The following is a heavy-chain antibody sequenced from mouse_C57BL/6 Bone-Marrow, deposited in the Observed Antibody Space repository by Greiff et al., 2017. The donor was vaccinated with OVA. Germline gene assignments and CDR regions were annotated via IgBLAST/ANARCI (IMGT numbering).Heavy chain of an antibody. CDR3: ARKAYDYYYYAMDY. J-gene: IGHJ4*01. CDR2: IDPSDSYT. Sequence: QVQLQQPGAELVMPGASVKLSCKASGYTFTSYWMHWVKQRPGQGLEWIGEIDPSDSYTNYNQKFKGKSTLTVDKSSSTAYMQLSSLTSEDSAVYYCARKAYDYYYYAMDYWGQGTLVTVSS. V-gene: IGHV1-69*01. CDR1: GYTFTSYW. D-gene: IGHD2-4*01.